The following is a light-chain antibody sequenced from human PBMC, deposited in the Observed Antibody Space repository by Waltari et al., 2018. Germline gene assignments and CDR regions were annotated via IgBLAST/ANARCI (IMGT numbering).Light chain of an antibody. CDR3: SSYTTNKTPV. CDR2: DVT. CDR1: SSDIGGSDY. V-gene: IGLV2-14*03. Sequence: QPALTQPASVSGSPGQSITISCTGISSDIGGSDYVSWYQQHPGKAPKLIIYDVTKRPSGISSRFSGSKSGNTASLTISGLQAEDEADYYCSSYTTNKTPVIGGGTKVTVL. J-gene: IGLJ2*01.